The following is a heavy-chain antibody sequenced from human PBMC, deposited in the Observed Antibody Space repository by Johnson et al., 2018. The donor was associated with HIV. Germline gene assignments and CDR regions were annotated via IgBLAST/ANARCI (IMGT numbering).Heavy chain of an antibody. CDR2: ISGSGGST. CDR1: GFTFSSYA. D-gene: IGHD3-16*01. J-gene: IGHJ3*02. Sequence: VQLVESGGGLVQPGGSLRLSCAASGFTFSSYAMSWVRQAPGKGLEWVSAISGSGGSTYYADSVKGRFTISRDNSTNTLYLQVNSLGSEDTAVYYCAKGLGSSDAFDIWGQGTMVTVSS. V-gene: IGHV3-23*04. CDR3: AKGLGSSDAFDI.